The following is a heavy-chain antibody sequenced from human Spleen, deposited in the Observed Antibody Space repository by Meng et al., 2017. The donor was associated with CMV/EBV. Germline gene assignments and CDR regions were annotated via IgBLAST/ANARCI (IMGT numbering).Heavy chain of an antibody. V-gene: IGHV3-66*03. CDR1: GFTVSSNY. D-gene: IGHD4-17*01. CDR2: LYSNNDA. CDR3: ARKMDYGDDAFDI. J-gene: IGHJ3*02. Sequence: LSLTCAASGFTVSSNYMGWVRQAPGKGLEWVSVLYSNNDAYYADSVKGRFTISREDSKNTLYLQMNSLTTEDTAVYFCARKMDYGDDAFDIWGQGTMVTVSS.